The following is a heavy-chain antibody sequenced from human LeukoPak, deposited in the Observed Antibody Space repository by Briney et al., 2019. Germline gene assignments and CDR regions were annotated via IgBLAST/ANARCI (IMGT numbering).Heavy chain of an antibody. CDR1: GFIFSSYE. V-gene: IGHV3-48*03. CDR3: ARDGGLSNNVCFLDY. J-gene: IGHJ4*02. CDR2: ISSTDSTI. D-gene: IGHD2/OR15-2a*01. Sequence: GGSLRLSCAGSGFIFSSYEMNWVRQAPGKGLEWVSYISSTDSTIYYADSVKGRFTISRDNAKNSLYLQMDSLRVEDTAVYYCARDGGLSNNVCFLDYWGQGTLVTVSS.